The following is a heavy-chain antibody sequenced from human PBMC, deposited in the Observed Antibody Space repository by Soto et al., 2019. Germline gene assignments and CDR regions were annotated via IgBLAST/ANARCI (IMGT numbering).Heavy chain of an antibody. J-gene: IGHJ6*02. V-gene: IGHV1-2*04. D-gene: IGHD6-6*01. CDR2: INPNSGGT. CDR3: ARGFRQLANYYYYGMDD. Sequence: ASVKVSCKASGYTFTGYYMHWVRQAPGQGLEWMGWINPNSGGTNYAQKFQGWVTMTRDTSISTAYMELSRLRSDDTAVYYCARGFRQLANYYYYGMDDWGQGTTVTVSS. CDR1: GYTFTGYY.